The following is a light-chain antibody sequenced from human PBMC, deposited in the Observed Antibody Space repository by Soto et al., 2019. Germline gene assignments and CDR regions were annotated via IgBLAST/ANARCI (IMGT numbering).Light chain of an antibody. V-gene: IGKV3-11*01. Sequence: VVLTHSPATLSLSPWDRATLSCRASQSVSSYFAWYQQKPGQAPRLLIYDASNRATGIPARFSGSGSGTDFTLTISRLEPEDFAVYYCQQYGSSGTFGQGTKVDIK. CDR3: QQYGSSGT. J-gene: IGKJ1*01. CDR2: DAS. CDR1: QSVSSY.